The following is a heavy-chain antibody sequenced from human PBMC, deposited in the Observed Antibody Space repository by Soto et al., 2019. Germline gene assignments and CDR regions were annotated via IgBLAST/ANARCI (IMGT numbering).Heavy chain of an antibody. J-gene: IGHJ4*02. CDR2: IWYDGSNK. Sequence: QVQLVESGGGVVQPGRSLRLSCAASGFTFSSYGMHWVRQAPGKGLEWVAVIWYDGSNKYYADSGKGRFTISRDNYKNTLHRQMNSLRPEVTAVYYCARVHKAYSSGWFPSQTFDYWGQGSLVTVSS. CDR3: ARVHKAYSSGWFPSQTFDY. D-gene: IGHD6-19*01. V-gene: IGHV3-33*01. CDR1: GFTFSSYG.